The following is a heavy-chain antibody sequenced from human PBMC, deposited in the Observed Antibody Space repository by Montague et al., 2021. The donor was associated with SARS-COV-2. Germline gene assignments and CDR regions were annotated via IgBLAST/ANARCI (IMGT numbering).Heavy chain of an antibody. D-gene: IGHD1-26*01. Sequence: ETLSLTCTVSGGSISSYYWSWIRQPPGKGLEWIGYIYYSGSTNYNPSLKSRVTISVDTSKNQFSLKLSSVTAADTAVYYCAREKGGSYSGRRYYYYYYMDVWGKGTTVTVSS. CDR3: AREKGGSYSGRRYYYYYYMDV. CDR2: IYYSGST. J-gene: IGHJ6*03. V-gene: IGHV4-59*01. CDR1: GGSISSYY.